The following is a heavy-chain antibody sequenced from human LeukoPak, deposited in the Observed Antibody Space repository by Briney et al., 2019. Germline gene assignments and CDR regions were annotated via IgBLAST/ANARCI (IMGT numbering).Heavy chain of an antibody. CDR3: ATFQSRFYGMDV. CDR1: EYSLTEIS. CDR2: FDPEDGKT. V-gene: IGHV1-24*01. J-gene: IGHJ6*02. Sequence: GASVKVSCKVSEYSLTEISMHWERQAPGEGLEWMGGFDPEDGKTIYARGFQGRLTMTRDTSTDTAYMQLSSLRSEDTALYYCATFQSRFYGMDVWGQGTTVTVSS.